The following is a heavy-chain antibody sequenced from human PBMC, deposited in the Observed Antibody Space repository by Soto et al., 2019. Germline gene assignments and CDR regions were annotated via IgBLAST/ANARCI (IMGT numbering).Heavy chain of an antibody. J-gene: IGHJ3*01. CDR3: ARDNGGTYNGAFDL. CDR1: GGPFSTNA. CDR2: IIFVFNTS. V-gene: IGHV1-69*13. Sequence: ASVKVSCKASGGPFSTNALSWVRQAPGQGLEWIGGIIFVFNTSNYAQKFQGRVTIIADASTRTVYLELRSLTSDDTAVYYCARDNGGTYNGAFDLCHQETMVTVSS. D-gene: IGHD1-26*01.